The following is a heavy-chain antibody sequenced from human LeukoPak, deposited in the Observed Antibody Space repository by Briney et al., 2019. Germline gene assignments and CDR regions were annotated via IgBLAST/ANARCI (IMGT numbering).Heavy chain of an antibody. Sequence: GGSLRLSCAASGFTFDDYGMSWVRQAPGKGLEWVSGINWNVGRTGYADSVKGRFTISRDKAKNSLYMQLNSLRAEDTALYYCARSMYEATGFDYWGQGTLVTVSS. CDR3: ARSMYEATGFDY. CDR2: INWNVGRT. D-gene: IGHD1-26*01. V-gene: IGHV3-20*04. J-gene: IGHJ4*02. CDR1: GFTFDDYG.